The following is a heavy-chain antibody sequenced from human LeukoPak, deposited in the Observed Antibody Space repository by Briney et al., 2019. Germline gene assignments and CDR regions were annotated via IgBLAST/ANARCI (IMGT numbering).Heavy chain of an antibody. V-gene: IGHV3-48*04. Sequence: PGGSLRLSCAASGFTFSSYSMNWVRQAPGKGLEWVSYISSSSSTIYYADSVKGRFTISRDNAKNSLYLQLNSLRAEDTAVYYCAREGIGDRGALDIWGQGTMVTVSS. J-gene: IGHJ3*02. D-gene: IGHD3-16*01. CDR3: AREGIGDRGALDI. CDR2: ISSSSSTI. CDR1: GFTFSSYS.